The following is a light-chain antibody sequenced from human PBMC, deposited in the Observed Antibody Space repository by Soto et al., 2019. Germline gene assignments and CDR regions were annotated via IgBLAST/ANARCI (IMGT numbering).Light chain of an antibody. V-gene: IGLV2-14*01. CDR2: EVS. CDR3: SSYTSSREKV. J-gene: IGLJ1*01. Sequence: QSALTPPASVSGSPGPSITISCTGTNSGVGGYNEASWYQQDPGKPPNLRIHEVSNRPPGVSDRSPGSKSGNTASLTISGFQAEAEADYYCSSYTSSREKVFGSGTKVTVL. CDR1: NSGVGGYNE.